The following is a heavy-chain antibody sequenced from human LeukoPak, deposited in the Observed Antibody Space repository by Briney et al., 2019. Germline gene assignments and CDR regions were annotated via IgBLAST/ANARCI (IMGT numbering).Heavy chain of an antibody. CDR3: ARVLAVAGTQGPIDY. V-gene: IGHV4-39*07. J-gene: IGHJ4*02. CDR1: GGSISSSSYY. D-gene: IGHD6-19*01. Sequence: SETLSLTCTVSGGSISSSSYYWGWIRQPPGKGLEWIGSIYYSGSTYYNPSLKSRVTISVDTSKNQFSLKLSSVTAADTAVYYCARVLAVAGTQGPIDYWGQGTLVTVSS. CDR2: IYYSGST.